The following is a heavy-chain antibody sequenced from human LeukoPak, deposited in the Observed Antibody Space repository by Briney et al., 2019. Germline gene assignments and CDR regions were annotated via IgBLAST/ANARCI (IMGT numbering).Heavy chain of an antibody. D-gene: IGHD5-12*01. J-gene: IGHJ4*02. CDR2: INPSGGST. CDR1: GYTFTSYY. V-gene: IGHV1-46*01. Sequence: ASVKVSCKASGYTFTSYYMHWVRQAPGQGLEWMGIINPSGGSTSYAQKFQGRVTMTRDTSTSTVYMELSSLRSEDTAVYYCARDAGSGYDLMLYFDYWGQGTLVTVSS. CDR3: ARDAGSGYDLMLYFDY.